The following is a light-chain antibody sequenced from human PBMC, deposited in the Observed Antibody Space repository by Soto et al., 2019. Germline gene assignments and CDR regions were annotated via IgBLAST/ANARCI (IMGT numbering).Light chain of an antibody. J-gene: IGKJ1*01. CDR1: QSINTW. Sequence: DIQMTQSPSTLSASVGYRGTITCRASQSINTWLAWYQQKPGKAPNLLIFKASTLETGVPSRFSGSGSETEFTLTISSLQPDDSATYYCQPYNSYSRTFGQGTKVDI. CDR2: KAS. V-gene: IGKV1-5*03. CDR3: QPYNSYSRT.